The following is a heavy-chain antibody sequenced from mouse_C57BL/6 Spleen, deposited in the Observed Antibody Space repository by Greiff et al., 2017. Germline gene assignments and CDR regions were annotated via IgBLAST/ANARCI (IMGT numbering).Heavy chain of an antibody. CDR3: AGGAWFAY. J-gene: IGHJ3*01. CDR2: IDPEDGET. V-gene: IGHV14-2*01. Sequence: VLLQQSGAELVKPGASVKLSCTASGFNFNDYYMHWVKQRTEQGLEWIGRIDPEDGETKYAAKFQGKDTITADKSSNTAYLQLSSLTSEDTAVYYCAGGAWFAYWGQGTLVTVSA. CDR1: GFNFNDYY.